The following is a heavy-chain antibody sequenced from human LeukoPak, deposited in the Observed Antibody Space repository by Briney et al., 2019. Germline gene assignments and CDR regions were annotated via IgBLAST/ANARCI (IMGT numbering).Heavy chain of an antibody. CDR2: ISYDGSNK. CDR3: ARVPGYSSSVYFDY. J-gene: IGHJ4*02. CDR1: GFTFSSYA. D-gene: IGHD6-6*01. V-gene: IGHV3-30*04. Sequence: GESLRLSCAASGFTFSSYAMHWVRQAPGKGLEWVAVISYDGSNKYYADSVKGRFTISRDNSKNTLYLQMNSLRAEDTAVYYCARVPGYSSSVYFDYWGQGTLVTVSS.